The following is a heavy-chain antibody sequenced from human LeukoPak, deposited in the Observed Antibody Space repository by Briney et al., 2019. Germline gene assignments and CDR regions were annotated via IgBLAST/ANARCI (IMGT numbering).Heavy chain of an antibody. Sequence: SETLSLTCTVSGGSISSSGYYWGWIRQPPGKGLEWIGSMYYSGSTYSNPSLMSRVTISVDTSKNQFSLKLSSVTAADTAVYYCARETVVVAANDYWGQGTLVTVSS. D-gene: IGHD2-15*01. CDR3: ARETVVVAANDY. V-gene: IGHV4-39*02. CDR1: GGSISSSGYY. J-gene: IGHJ4*02. CDR2: MYYSGST.